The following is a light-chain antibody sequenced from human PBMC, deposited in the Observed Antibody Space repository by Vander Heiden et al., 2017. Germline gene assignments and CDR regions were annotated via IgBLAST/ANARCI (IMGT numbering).Light chain of an antibody. CDR1: QSINIR. J-gene: IGKJ2*02. CDR2: KAS. V-gene: IGKV1-5*03. Sequence: DIQMTQSPSTLSASVGDRVTITCRASQSINIRLAWYQQKPGKAPNLLIYKASTLEIGVPSRFSGSGSGTEFTLTIRRLQPDDPATYYCQQYCYYPCTFGQGTKLEIK. CDR3: QQYCYYPCT.